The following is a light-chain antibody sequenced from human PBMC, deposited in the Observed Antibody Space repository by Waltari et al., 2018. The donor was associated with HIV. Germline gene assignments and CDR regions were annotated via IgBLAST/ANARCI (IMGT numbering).Light chain of an antibody. CDR3: QQYSTSPFT. V-gene: IGKV3-20*01. Sequence: NVLTQSPGTLSLSPGETATLSCRARQGVSSDYMAWYQQRPGQAPRLLIYGASSRAAGIPDRFLGSGSGTDFTLTISRLEPEDFAVYYCQQYSTSPFTLGQGTRLEIK. CDR2: GAS. J-gene: IGKJ5*01. CDR1: QGVSSDY.